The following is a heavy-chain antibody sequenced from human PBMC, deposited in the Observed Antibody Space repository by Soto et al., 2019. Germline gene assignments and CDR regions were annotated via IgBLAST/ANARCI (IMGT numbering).Heavy chain of an antibody. Sequence: SQTLSAIRALCARYTNYFYRSLLRQPDGKGVEWTGLIFCTGSKSFNPSVQSRVTMSVDTSKNHSSLNLSSVTSADMAVYYCGREGSDSAYNFAHGIQFWSFDFWGQGALVTVSS. V-gene: IGHV4-59*10. CDR2: IFCTGSK. D-gene: IGHD5-12*01. J-gene: IGHJ4*02. CDR3: GREGSDSAYNFAHGIQFWSFDF. CDR1: ARYTNYFY.